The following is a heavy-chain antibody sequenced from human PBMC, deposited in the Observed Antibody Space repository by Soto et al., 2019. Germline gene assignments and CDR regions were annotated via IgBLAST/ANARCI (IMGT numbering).Heavy chain of an antibody. J-gene: IGHJ6*02. Sequence: QVQLVQSGAEVKEPGASVTVSCKASGYTFKSYDVMWVRKAPGQGLEWMGWISGHNGKADYAENFQGRVIMTADTSPATASLDLRGLRSDDTAVYYCARKGYIGNFAMDVWGQGPTVTVSS. V-gene: IGHV1-18*04. CDR3: ARKGYIGNFAMDV. D-gene: IGHD5-12*01. CDR1: GYTFKSYD. CDR2: ISGHNGKA.